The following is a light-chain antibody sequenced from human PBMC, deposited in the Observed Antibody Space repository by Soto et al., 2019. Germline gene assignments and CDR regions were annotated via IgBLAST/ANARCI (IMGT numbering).Light chain of an antibody. CDR2: DAF. J-gene: IGKJ4*01. CDR3: QQSSNWPLT. Sequence: EIVLTQSPATLSLSPGERATLSCRASQSVSSYLAWYQQKPGQAPRLLIYDAFNRATGIPARSSGSGSGTDFTLTISSLEPEDFAVYYCQQSSNWPLTFGGGTKVDIK. CDR1: QSVSSY. V-gene: IGKV3-11*01.